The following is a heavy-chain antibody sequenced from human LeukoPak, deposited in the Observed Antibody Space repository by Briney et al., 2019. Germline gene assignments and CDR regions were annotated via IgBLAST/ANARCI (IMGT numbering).Heavy chain of an antibody. V-gene: IGHV1-46*01. CDR1: GDTFTSYY. D-gene: IGHD3-22*01. CDR2: INPSGTST. J-gene: IGHJ3*02. Sequence: ASVKVSCKASGDTFTSYYMHWVRQAPGQGLECMGIINPSGTSTSYAQKFQGRVTMTRDMSTSTVYMELSSLRSEDTAVYYCARGRRYYDSSDYYYEGDAFDIWGQGTMVTVSS. CDR3: ARGRRYYDSSDYYYEGDAFDI.